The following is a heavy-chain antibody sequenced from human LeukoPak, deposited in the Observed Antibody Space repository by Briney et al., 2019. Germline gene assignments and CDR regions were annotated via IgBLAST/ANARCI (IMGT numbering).Heavy chain of an antibody. Sequence: GGSLRLSCAASGFTFSSYAMSWVRQAPGKGLEWVSAISGSGGSTYYADSVKGRFTISRDNSKNTLYLQMNSLRVEDTAVYFCARVAVAGPTGWFDSWGQGTLVTVSS. J-gene: IGHJ5*01. D-gene: IGHD6-19*01. CDR2: ISGSGGST. V-gene: IGHV3-23*01. CDR1: GFTFSSYA. CDR3: ARVAVAGPTGWFDS.